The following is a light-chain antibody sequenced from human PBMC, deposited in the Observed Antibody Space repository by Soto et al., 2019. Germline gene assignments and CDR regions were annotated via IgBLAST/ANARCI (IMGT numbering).Light chain of an antibody. CDR2: GAF. CDR3: QQNYDTPPT. J-gene: IGKJ5*01. CDR1: QSISSY. V-gene: IGKV1-39*01. Sequence: DVRMTQSPSSLSAAVGGRVTITCRASQSISSYLNWYQHKLGRAPKLLVYGAFSLQSGVPSRFSGSISGTDFTLTISSLQPEDFATYYCQQNYDTPPTFGQGTRLEIK.